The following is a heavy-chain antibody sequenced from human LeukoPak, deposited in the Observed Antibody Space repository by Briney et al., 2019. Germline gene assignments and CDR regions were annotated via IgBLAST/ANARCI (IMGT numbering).Heavy chain of an antibody. D-gene: IGHD4-17*01. Sequence: SVTVSFKASGGTFSSYAISWVRQAPGQGLEWMGGIISIFGTANYAQKFQGRVTMTADESTSTAYMELSSLRSEDTAVYYCARAGGIMTTVTTEGNFNWFDHWGQGTLVTVSS. CDR3: ARAGGIMTTVTTEGNFNWFDH. CDR2: IISIFGTA. CDR1: GGTFSSYA. J-gene: IGHJ5*02. V-gene: IGHV1-69*13.